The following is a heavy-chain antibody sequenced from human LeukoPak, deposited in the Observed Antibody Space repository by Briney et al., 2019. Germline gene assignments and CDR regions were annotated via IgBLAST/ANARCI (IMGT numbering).Heavy chain of an antibody. CDR1: GSSFTSYW. V-gene: IGHV5-51*01. CDR3: AKIDRQYCSRSSCYALDY. J-gene: IGHJ4*02. CDR2: IYPGDSDT. D-gene: IGHD2-2*01. Sequence: GASLKISCKCSGSSFTSYWIGWVRRMPGKGLEWMGIIYPGDSDTRYSPSFQGQVTISVDKSNSTAYRQWGSLKASDTAIYYCAKIDRQYCSRSSCYALDYWGQGTPVTVSS.